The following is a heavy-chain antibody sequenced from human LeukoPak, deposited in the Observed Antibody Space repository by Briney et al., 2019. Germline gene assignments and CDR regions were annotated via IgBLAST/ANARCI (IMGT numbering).Heavy chain of an antibody. CDR3: ARGSYSTVPELFDY. V-gene: IGHV3-30*04. Sequence: GGSLRPSCAASGFTFSSYAMHWVRQAPGKGLEWVAVISYDGSNKYYADSVKGRFTISRDNSKNTLYLQMNSLRAEDTAVYYCARGSYSTVPELFDYWGQGTLVTVSS. D-gene: IGHD4-11*01. J-gene: IGHJ4*02. CDR2: ISYDGSNK. CDR1: GFTFSSYA.